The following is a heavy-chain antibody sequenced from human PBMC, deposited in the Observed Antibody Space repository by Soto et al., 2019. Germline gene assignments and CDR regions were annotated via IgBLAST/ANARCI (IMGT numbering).Heavy chain of an antibody. D-gene: IGHD3-3*01. CDR3: AKDSEWLQPYYYYMDV. Sequence: PGGSLRLSCAASGFTFSSYGMHRVRQAPGKGLEWVAVISYDGSNKYYADSVKGRFTISRDNSKNTLYLQMNSLRAEDTAVYYCAKDSEWLQPYYYYMDVWGKGTTVTVSS. CDR1: GFTFSSYG. J-gene: IGHJ6*03. V-gene: IGHV3-30*18. CDR2: ISYDGSNK.